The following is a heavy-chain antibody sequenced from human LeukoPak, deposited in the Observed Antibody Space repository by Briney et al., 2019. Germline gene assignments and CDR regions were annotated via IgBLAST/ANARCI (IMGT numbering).Heavy chain of an antibody. D-gene: IGHD3-10*01. V-gene: IGHV3-23*01. Sequence: GGSLRLSCAASGFTFSSYAMSWVRQAPGKGLEWVSAISGSGGSTYYADSVKGRFTISRDNSKNKLYLQMNSLRAEDTAVYYCAKDLGYYYGSGSYLDYWGQGTLVTVSS. CDR3: AKDLGYYYGSGSYLDY. CDR1: GFTFSSYA. CDR2: ISGSGGST. J-gene: IGHJ4*02.